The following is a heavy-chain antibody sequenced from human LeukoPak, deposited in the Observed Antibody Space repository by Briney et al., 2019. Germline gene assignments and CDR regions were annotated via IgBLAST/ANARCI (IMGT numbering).Heavy chain of an antibody. J-gene: IGHJ4*02. CDR2: INHSGST. CDR3: ARGSNATVLDY. Sequence: PSETLSLTCAVYGGSFSGYYWSWIRQPPGKGLEWIGEINHSGSTNYNPSLKSRVTISVDTSKNQFSLKLSSVTAADTAVYYCARGSNATVLDYWGQGTLVTVSS. V-gene: IGHV4-34*01. CDR1: GGSFSGYY. D-gene: IGHD4-11*01.